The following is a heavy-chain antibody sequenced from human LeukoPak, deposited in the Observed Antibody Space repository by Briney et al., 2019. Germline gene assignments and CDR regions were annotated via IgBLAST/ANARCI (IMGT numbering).Heavy chain of an antibody. D-gene: IGHD3-10*01. CDR2: ISFDGRNK. CDR1: GFTFSSYG. Sequence: GRSLRLSCAASGFTFSSYGIHWVRQAPGKGLEWVAVISFDGRNKYYADSVKGRLTISRDNSKNTLYLQMNSLRAEDTAVYYCARGGLYGSGTSYFDYWGQGTPVTVSS. J-gene: IGHJ4*02. V-gene: IGHV3-30*04. CDR3: ARGGLYGSGTSYFDY.